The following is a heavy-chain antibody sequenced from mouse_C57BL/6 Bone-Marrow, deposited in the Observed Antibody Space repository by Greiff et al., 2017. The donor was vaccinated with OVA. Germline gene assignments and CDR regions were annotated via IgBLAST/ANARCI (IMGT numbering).Heavy chain of an antibody. CDR2: IRSKSNNYAT. Sequence: EVMLVESGGGLVQPKGSLKLSCAASGFSFNTYAMNWVRQAPGKGLEWVARIRSKSNNYATYYADSVKDRFTISRDDSESMLYLQMNNLKTEDTAMYYCVRQAYSNWYFDVWGTGTTVTVSS. J-gene: IGHJ1*03. CDR3: VRQAYSNWYFDV. CDR1: GFSFNTYA. V-gene: IGHV10-1*01. D-gene: IGHD2-10*01.